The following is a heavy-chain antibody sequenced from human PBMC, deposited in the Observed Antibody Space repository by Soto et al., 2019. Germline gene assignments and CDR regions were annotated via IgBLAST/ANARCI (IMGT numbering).Heavy chain of an antibody. Sequence: GESLKISCKGSGYWLSWVRQLPGKGLEWMGKIDPSNSQIKYSPSFKGHVTFSADKSISTAYLHWSSLKASDTAIYYCASPSHYWGQGTRVTVSS. J-gene: IGHJ4*02. D-gene: IGHD3-9*01. V-gene: IGHV5-10-1*01. CDR3: ASPSHY. CDR1: GYW. CDR2: IDPSNSQI.